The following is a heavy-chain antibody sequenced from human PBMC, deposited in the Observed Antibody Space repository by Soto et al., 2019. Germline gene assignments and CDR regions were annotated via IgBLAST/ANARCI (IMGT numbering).Heavy chain of an antibody. D-gene: IGHD6-25*01. CDR2: IYHSGST. CDR3: AREAAGILNWFDP. J-gene: IGHJ5*02. Sequence: SETLSLTCAVSGGSISSGGYSWSWIRQPPGKGLEWIGYIYHSGSTYYNPSLKSRVTISVDRSKNQFSLKLSSVTAADTAVYYCAREAAGILNWFDPWGQGTLVTVSS. CDR1: GGSISSGGYS. V-gene: IGHV4-30-2*01.